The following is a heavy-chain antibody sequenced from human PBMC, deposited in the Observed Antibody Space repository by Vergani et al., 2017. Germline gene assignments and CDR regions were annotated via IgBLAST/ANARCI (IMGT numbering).Heavy chain of an antibody. CDR2: IIPILGTA. CDR3: AKDGDSSGYYYNWYFDL. D-gene: IGHD3-22*01. CDR1: GGTLSSYA. Sequence: QGQLVQAWAEGKKPGSPVKVPCKASGGTLSSYAFRRGGKAPGQGVEWMGGIIPILGTANYAKKFQGRVTITADESTSTAYMELSSLRSEDTAVYYCAKDGDSSGYYYNWYFDLWGRGTLVTVSS. V-gene: IGHV1-69*01. J-gene: IGHJ2*01.